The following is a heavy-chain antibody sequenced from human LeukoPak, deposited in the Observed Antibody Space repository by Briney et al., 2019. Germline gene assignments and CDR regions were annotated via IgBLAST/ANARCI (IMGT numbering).Heavy chain of an antibody. CDR1: GFTFSSYA. J-gene: IGHJ4*02. CDR2: IGGSGANT. D-gene: IGHD3-22*01. CDR3: AKPAYYDSSGYY. Sequence: GGSLRLSCAASGFTFSSYAMSWVRQGPGKGLEWVSAIGGSGANTYYADSVKGRFTISRGNSKNTLYLQMNSLRAEDTAIYYCAKPAYYDSSGYYWGQGTLVTVSS. V-gene: IGHV3-23*01.